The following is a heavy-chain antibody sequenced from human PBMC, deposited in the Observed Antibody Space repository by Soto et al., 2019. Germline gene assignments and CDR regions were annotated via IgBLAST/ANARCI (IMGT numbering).Heavy chain of an antibody. Sequence: EVQLVESGGGVVQPGRSLRLSCAASEFIFSKFDMHWVRQAPGKGLEYVSSINGNGGATHYADSVKGRFTISRDNSKNILFLRMSSLRPEDTALYYCVKDYGRNWNYVFDFWGQGTLVTVSP. CDR3: VKDYGRNWNYVFDF. CDR1: EFIFSKFD. D-gene: IGHD1-7*01. V-gene: IGHV3-64D*08. CDR2: INGNGGAT. J-gene: IGHJ4*02.